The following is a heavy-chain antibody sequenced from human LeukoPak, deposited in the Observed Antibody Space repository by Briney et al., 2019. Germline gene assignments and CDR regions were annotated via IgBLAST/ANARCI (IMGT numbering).Heavy chain of an antibody. CDR2: ISSNGSTI. D-gene: IGHD3-22*01. CDR3: ARDGRWLFSDS. CDR1: GFTFSSYE. J-gene: IGHJ5*01. V-gene: IGHV3-48*03. Sequence: RTGGSLRLSCAASGFTFSSYEMNWVRQAPGKGLEWVSYISSNGSTIYYADSVKGRFTISRDNAKNSLYLQMNSLRAEDTAVYYCARDGRWLFSDSWGQGTLVTVSS.